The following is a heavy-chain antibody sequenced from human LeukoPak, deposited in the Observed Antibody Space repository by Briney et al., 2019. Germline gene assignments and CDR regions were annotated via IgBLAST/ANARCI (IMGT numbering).Heavy chain of an antibody. CDR3: ARSHAFDI. V-gene: IGHV1-18*01. CDR1: ECRNSHDG. J-gene: IGHJ3*02. CDR2: VSGYNGDT. Sequence: AALTYAGKAYECRNSHDGVGWRPRAPGQDFEWMGWVSGYNGDTDYAQKFQGRVTMTTDTSTTTAYMELKNLRADDTAVYYCARSHAFDIWGQGTMVTVSS.